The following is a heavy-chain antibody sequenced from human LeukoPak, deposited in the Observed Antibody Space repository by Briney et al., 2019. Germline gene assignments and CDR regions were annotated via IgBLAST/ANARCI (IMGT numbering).Heavy chain of an antibody. CDR1: GFTVSSYY. V-gene: IGHV3-53*01. J-gene: IGHJ6*02. CDR3: AKFSGSGNYYYYGMDV. CDR2: IYSGGTT. Sequence: PGGSLRLSCAASGFTVSSYYMSWVRQAPGRGLEWVSLIYSGGTTFYEDSVQGRFTISIDNSKNTLYLQLDSLRAEDTAVYFCAKFSGSGNYYYYGMDVWGQGTTVTLSS. D-gene: IGHD3-10*01.